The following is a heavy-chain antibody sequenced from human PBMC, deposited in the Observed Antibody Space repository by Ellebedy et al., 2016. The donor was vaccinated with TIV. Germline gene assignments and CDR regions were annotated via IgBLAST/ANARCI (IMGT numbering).Heavy chain of an antibody. CDR2: VNPSGGST. V-gene: IGHV1-46*04. D-gene: IGHD3-10*01. J-gene: IGHJ6*02. Sequence: AASVKVSCKASGYTFTRYYMHWVRQAPGQGLEWMGIVNPSGGSTSYAQKLQGRVTMTRDTSTSTVYMELSSLRSEDTAVYYCAREKPYGSGTKDYGMDVWGQGTTVTVSS. CDR1: GYTFTRYY. CDR3: AREKPYGSGTKDYGMDV.